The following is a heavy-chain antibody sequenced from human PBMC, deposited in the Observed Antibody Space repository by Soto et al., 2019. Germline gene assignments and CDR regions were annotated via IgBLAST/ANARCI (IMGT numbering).Heavy chain of an antibody. CDR1: GYTFTSYG. CDR3: ARGFGSIAARMGRPYYYYYMDV. Sequence: GASVKVSCKASGYTFTSYGISWVRQAPGQGLEWMGWISAYNGNTNYAQKLQGRVTMTTDTSTSTAYMELSSVTAADTAVYYCARGFGSIAARMGRPYYYYYMDVWGKGTTVTVSS. V-gene: IGHV1-18*01. J-gene: IGHJ6*03. CDR2: ISAYNGNT. D-gene: IGHD6-6*01.